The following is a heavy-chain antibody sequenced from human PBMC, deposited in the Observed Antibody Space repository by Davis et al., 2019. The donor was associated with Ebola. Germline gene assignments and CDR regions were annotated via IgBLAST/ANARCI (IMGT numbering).Heavy chain of an antibody. CDR1: GYTFTSYY. J-gene: IGHJ6*02. V-gene: IGHV1-46*01. CDR2: INPSGCST. D-gene: IGHD2-15*01. CDR3: ARGRCSGGSCYHYYYYGMDV. Sequence: AASVKVSCKASGYTFTSYYMHWVRQAPGQGLEWMGIINPSGCSTSYAQKFQGRVTMTRDTSTSTVYMALSSLRSEDTAVYYCARGRCSGGSCYHYYYYGMDVWGQGTTVTVSS.